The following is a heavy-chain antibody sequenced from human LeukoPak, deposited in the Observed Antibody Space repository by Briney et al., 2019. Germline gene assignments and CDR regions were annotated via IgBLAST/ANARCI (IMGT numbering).Heavy chain of an antibody. CDR3: ARIAVAGTFDY. V-gene: IGHV4-59*08. Sequence: SETLSLTCTVSGGSISSYYWSWIRQPPGKGLEWIGYIYYNGSTNYNPSLKSRVTISVDTSKNQFSLKLSSVTAADTAVYYCARIAVAGTFDYWGQGTLVTVSS. CDR2: IYYNGST. CDR1: GGSISSYY. J-gene: IGHJ4*02. D-gene: IGHD6-19*01.